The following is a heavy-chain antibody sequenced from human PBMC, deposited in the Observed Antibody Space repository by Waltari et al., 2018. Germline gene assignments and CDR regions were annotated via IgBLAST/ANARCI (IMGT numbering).Heavy chain of an antibody. J-gene: IGHJ4*02. D-gene: IGHD3-9*01. CDR2: IYYSGST. CDR3: ARGFYDILTGYYSGSDY. V-gene: IGHV4-59*11. Sequence: QVQLQESGPGLVKPSETLSLTCTVSGGSISSHYWSWIRQPPGKGLEWIGYIYYSGSTNYNPSLKSRVTISGDTSKNQFSLKLSSVTAADTAVYYCARGFYDILTGYYSGSDYWGQGTLVTVSS. CDR1: GGSISSHY.